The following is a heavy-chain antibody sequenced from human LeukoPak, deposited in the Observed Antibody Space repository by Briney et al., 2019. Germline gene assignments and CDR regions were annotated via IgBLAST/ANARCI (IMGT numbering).Heavy chain of an antibody. V-gene: IGHV3-48*01. CDR2: ISSSSSTI. Sequence: GGSLRLSCAASGFTFSSYSMNWVRQAPGKGLEWVSYISSSSSTIYYADSVKGRFTISRDNAKNSLYLQMNSLRAKDTAVYYCARDTSITIFGVVSPAGNAFDIWGQGTMVTVSS. CDR1: GFTFSSYS. J-gene: IGHJ3*02. CDR3: ARDTSITIFGVVSPAGNAFDI. D-gene: IGHD3-3*01.